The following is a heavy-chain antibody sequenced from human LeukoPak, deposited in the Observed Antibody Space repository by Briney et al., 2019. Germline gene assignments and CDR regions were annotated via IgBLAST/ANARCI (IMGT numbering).Heavy chain of an antibody. Sequence: PSETLPLTCTVSGGSISSYYWSWIRQPPGRGLELIGYIFYSGSTNYNPSLKSRVTISVDTSKNQFSLKLTSVTAADTAVYYCARAVGDNYGLYYFEYWGQGTLVTVSS. V-gene: IGHV4-59*01. D-gene: IGHD5-18*01. CDR1: GGSISSYY. J-gene: IGHJ4*02. CDR3: ARAVGDNYGLYYFEY. CDR2: IFYSGST.